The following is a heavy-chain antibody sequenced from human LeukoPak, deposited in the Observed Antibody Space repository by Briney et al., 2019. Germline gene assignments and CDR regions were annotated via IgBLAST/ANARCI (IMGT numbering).Heavy chain of an antibody. CDR3: TKWDRTPADY. V-gene: IGHV3-23*01. J-gene: IGHJ4*02. CDR2: TSVGGGST. D-gene: IGHD1-26*01. CDR1: GFTFSSYA. Sequence: PGGSLRLSCAASGFTFSSYAITWVRQAPGKGLEWVSTTSVGGGSTYYADSVKGRFTISRDDSKNTLYLQMNSLRAEDTAVYYCTKWDRTPADYWGQGTLVTASS.